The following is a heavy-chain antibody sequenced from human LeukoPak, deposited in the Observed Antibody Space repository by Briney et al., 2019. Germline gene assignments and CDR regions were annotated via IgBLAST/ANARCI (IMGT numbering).Heavy chain of an antibody. CDR2: ISSSSSTI. CDR3: ARDGGFLEWYPTPYYYYMDV. D-gene: IGHD3-3*01. Sequence: GGSLRLSCAASGFTFSSYSMNWVRQAPGKGLEWVSSISSSSSTIYYADSVKGRFTISRDNAKNSLYLQMNSLRAEDTAVYYCARDGGFLEWYPTPYYYYMDVWGKGTTVTVSS. V-gene: IGHV3-48*01. J-gene: IGHJ6*03. CDR1: GFTFSSYS.